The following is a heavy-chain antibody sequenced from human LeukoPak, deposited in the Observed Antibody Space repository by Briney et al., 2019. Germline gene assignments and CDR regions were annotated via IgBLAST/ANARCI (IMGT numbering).Heavy chain of an antibody. V-gene: IGHV4-59*01. CDR3: ARSGRGSSAGFDY. Sequence: SETLSLTCTVSGGSISSYYWSWIRQPPGKGLEWIAYIYYSGSTNYTPSLKSRVTISVDTSKNQFSLKLNSVTAADTAVYYCARSGRGSSAGFDYWGQGTLVTVSS. D-gene: IGHD3-10*01. J-gene: IGHJ4*02. CDR2: IYYSGST. CDR1: GGSISSYY.